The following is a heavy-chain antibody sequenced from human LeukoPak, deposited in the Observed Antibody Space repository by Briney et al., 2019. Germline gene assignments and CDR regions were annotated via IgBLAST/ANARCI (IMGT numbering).Heavy chain of an antibody. CDR2: VSHDGSHS. Sequence: GGSLRLSCTASGFTFSSFWMTWVRQAPEKGPEWVASVSHDGSHSYYVDSVKGRFTISRDNAKNSLYLQMNSLRAEDTAMYYCARDYYYDSSGYYLHWGQGTLVTVSS. J-gene: IGHJ4*02. V-gene: IGHV3-7*01. D-gene: IGHD3-22*01. CDR1: GFTFSSFW. CDR3: ARDYYYDSSGYYLH.